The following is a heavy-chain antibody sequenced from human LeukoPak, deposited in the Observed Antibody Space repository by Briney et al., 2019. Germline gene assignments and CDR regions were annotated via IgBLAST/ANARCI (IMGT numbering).Heavy chain of an antibody. CDR1: GFTFSRFW. CDR3: ARDYCSSTSCFPDY. V-gene: IGHV3-7*01. CDR2: INQNGGDK. J-gene: IGHJ4*02. D-gene: IGHD2-2*01. Sequence: GGSLRLSCAASGFTFSRFWMSWVRQAPGKGLEWVANINQNGGDKYYVDSVKGRFTISRDNAKNSLDLQMNSLRAEDTAVYYCARDYCSSTSCFPDYWGQGTLVTVSS.